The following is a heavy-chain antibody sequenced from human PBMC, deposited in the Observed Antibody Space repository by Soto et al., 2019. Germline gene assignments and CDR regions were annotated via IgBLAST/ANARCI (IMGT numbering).Heavy chain of an antibody. CDR3: AREDCSGGSCYSGPEGVSWFDP. V-gene: IGHV4-59*01. J-gene: IGHJ5*02. D-gene: IGHD2-15*01. CDR1: GGSISSYY. CDR2: IYYSGST. Sequence: SETLSLTCTVSGGSISSYYWIWIRQPPGKGLEWIGYIYYSGSTNYNPSLKSRVTISVDTSKNQFSLKLSSVTAADTAVYYCAREDCSGGSCYSGPEGVSWFDPWGQGTLVTVSS.